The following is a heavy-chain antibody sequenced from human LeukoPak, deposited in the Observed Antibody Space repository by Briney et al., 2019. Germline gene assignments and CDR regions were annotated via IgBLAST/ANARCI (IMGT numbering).Heavy chain of an antibody. CDR3: AGTWYCSSTSCYDLGYYYGMDV. D-gene: IGHD2-2*01. CDR2: IYSGGST. Sequence: GGSLKLSCAASGFTVSSNYMSWVRQAPGKGLEWVSVIYSGGSTYYADSVKGRLTISRHNSKNTLYLQMNSLRAEDTAVYYCAGTWYCSSTSCYDLGYYYGMDVWGQGTTVTVSS. CDR1: GFTVSSNY. V-gene: IGHV3-53*04. J-gene: IGHJ6*02.